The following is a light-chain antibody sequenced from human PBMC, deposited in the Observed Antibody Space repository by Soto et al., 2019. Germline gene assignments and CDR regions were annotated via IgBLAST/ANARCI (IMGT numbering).Light chain of an antibody. Sequence: EIVLTQSPGTLSLSAGDRATLSCRASQSVSSNYLAWYQQKPGQTPRLLIYGASSRATGIPDSFSGSGSGTDFTLTISRLEPEDFAVYCCQQPGSSPWTFGQGTKVEIK. CDR1: QSVSSNY. CDR3: QQPGSSPWT. CDR2: GAS. V-gene: IGKV3-20*01. J-gene: IGKJ1*01.